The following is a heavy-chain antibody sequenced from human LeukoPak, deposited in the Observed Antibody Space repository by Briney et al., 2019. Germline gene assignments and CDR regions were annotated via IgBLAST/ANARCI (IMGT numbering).Heavy chain of an antibody. J-gene: IGHJ6*04. CDR3: ASAPYYDILTGYYIRYGMDV. CDR1: GGSVSSGSYY. V-gene: IGHV4-61*01. D-gene: IGHD3-9*01. CDR2: IYYSGST. Sequence: SETLSLTCTVSGGSVSSGSYYWSWIRQPPGKGLEWIGYIYYSGSTNYNPSLKSRVTISVDTSKNQFSLKLSSETAADTAVYYCASAPYYDILTGYYIRYGMDVWGKGTTVTVSS.